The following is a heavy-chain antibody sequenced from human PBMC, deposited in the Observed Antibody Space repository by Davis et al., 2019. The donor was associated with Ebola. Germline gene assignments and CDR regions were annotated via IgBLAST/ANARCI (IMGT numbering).Heavy chain of an antibody. V-gene: IGHV3-23*01. Sequence: PGGSLRLSCAASGFTFSSYAMNWVRQAPEKGLEWVSGISDSGGSTYYADSVKGRFTISRDNSKNTLYLQMNSLRAEDTALYYCTKSVRNTPRYYYMDVWGKGTTVTVSS. J-gene: IGHJ6*03. CDR2: ISDSGGST. D-gene: IGHD2-15*01. CDR1: GFTFSSYA. CDR3: TKSVRNTPRYYYMDV.